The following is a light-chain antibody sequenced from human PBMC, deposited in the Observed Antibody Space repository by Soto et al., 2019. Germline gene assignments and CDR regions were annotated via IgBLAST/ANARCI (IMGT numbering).Light chain of an antibody. V-gene: IGKV3-11*01. CDR1: QFLSSY. Sequence: LGLTHSPATLSLSPGERATLSCRASQFLSSYLAWYQQIPGQPPRLLIYDTSNRVTGIPARFSGSRSGTDFTLTISSLEPEDFAVYFCHQRNKFGQGTRLEIK. CDR2: DTS. CDR3: HQRNK. J-gene: IGKJ5*01.